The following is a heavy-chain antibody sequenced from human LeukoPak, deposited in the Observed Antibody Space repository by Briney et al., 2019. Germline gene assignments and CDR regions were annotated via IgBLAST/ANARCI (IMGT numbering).Heavy chain of an antibody. CDR2: ISGSGGST. CDR3: ARMAGSSWIFDF. CDR1: GFTFSSYA. D-gene: IGHD6-13*01. J-gene: IGHJ4*02. V-gene: IGHV3-23*01. Sequence: GGSLRLSCAASGFTFSSYAMSWVRQAPGKGLEWVSAISGSGGSTYYADSVKGRFTISRDNAKNSLYLQMNSLRAEDTAVYYCARMAGSSWIFDFWGQGTLVTVSS.